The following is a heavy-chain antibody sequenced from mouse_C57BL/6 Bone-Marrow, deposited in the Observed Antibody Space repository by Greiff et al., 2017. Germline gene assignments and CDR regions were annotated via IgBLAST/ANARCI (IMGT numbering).Heavy chain of an antibody. D-gene: IGHD1-1*01. CDR2: IDPSDSYT. V-gene: IGHV1-59*01. CDR3: ARDLFITTVVARFDY. CDR1: GYTFTSYW. J-gene: IGHJ2*01. Sequence: QVQLQQPGAELVRPGTSVKLSCKASGYTFTSYWMHWVKQRPGQGLEWIGVIDPSDSYTNYNQKFKGKATLTVDTSSSTAYMQLSSLTSEDSAVYYCARDLFITTVVARFDYWGQGTTLTVSS.